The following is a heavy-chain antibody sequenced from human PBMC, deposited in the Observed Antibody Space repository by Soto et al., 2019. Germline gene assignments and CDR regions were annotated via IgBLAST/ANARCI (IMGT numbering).Heavy chain of an antibody. D-gene: IGHD6-13*01. J-gene: IGHJ4*02. CDR2: ISWTSGSI. V-gene: IGHV3-9*01. Sequence: EVQLVESGGGLVQPGGSLRLSCAASGFTFDDYAMHWVRQAPGKGLEWVSGISWTSGSIGYADSVEGPVTMARGYAKNYLYLQMNSRISEDTALYYCSKDMTGINMAADGTATGFAYWGQGTLVTVSA. CDR1: GFTFDDYA. CDR3: SKDMTGINMAADGTATGFAY.